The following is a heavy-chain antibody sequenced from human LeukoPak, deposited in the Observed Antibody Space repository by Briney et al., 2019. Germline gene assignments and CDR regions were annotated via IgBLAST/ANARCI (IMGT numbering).Heavy chain of an antibody. CDR2: MNPNSGNT. D-gene: IGHD3-10*01. J-gene: IGHJ4*02. Sequence: GASVKVSCKASGYTFTSYDINWVRQATGQGLEWMGWMNPNSGNTGYAQKFQGRVTMTRNTSISTAYMELRSLRSDDTAVYYCARDGSFGSGSYSIGWGQGTLVTVSS. V-gene: IGHV1-8*01. CDR3: ARDGSFGSGSYSIG. CDR1: GYTFTSYD.